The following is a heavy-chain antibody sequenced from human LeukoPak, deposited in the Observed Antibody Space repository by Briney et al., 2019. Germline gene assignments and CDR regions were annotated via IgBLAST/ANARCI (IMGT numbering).Heavy chain of an antibody. CDR3: AKDGAQYSSGPECDP. J-gene: IGHJ5*02. CDR1: GLHFSGTA. V-gene: IGHV3-23*01. D-gene: IGHD6-19*01. CDR2: ISHDGMNA. Sequence: GGSLRLSCAASGLHFSGTAMSWVRQAPGKGLEWVSAISHDGMNAYYADSVKGRFTISRDTSKKTVSLEMSSLTAADTGVYYCAKDGAQYSSGPECDPRGQGALVTVSP.